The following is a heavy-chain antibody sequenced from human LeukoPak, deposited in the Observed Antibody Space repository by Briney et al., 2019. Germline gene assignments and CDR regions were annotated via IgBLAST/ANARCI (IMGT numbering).Heavy chain of an antibody. D-gene: IGHD2-2*01. V-gene: IGHV4-30-2*01. CDR1: GGSISSGGYY. CDR2: IYHSGST. J-gene: IGHJ4*02. Sequence: SETLPLTCTVSGGSISSGGYYWSWIRQPPGKGLEWIGYIYHSGSTYYNPSLKSRVTISVDRSKNQFSLKLSSVTAADTAVYYCARGRLGYCSSTSCSRAGVFDYWGQGTLVTVSS. CDR3: ARGRLGYCSSTSCSRAGVFDY.